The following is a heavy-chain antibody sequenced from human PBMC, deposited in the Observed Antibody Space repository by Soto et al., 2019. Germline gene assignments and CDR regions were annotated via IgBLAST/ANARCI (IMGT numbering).Heavy chain of an antibody. CDR1: GFTVSSNY. V-gene: IGHV3-66*01. D-gene: IGHD2-15*01. CDR2: IYSGGST. CDR3: ARGGNCSGGSCYPRYYYYYYMDV. Sequence: GGSLRLSCAASGFTVSSNYMSWVRQAPGKGLEWVSVIYSGGSTYYADSVKGRFTISRDNSKNTLYLQMNSLRAEDTAVYYCARGGNCSGGSCYPRYYYYYYMDVWGKGTTVTVSS. J-gene: IGHJ6*03.